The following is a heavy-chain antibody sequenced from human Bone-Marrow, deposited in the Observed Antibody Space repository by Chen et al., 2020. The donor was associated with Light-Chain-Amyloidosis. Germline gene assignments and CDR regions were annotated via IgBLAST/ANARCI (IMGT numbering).Heavy chain of an antibody. Sequence: VRLVESGGGVVRPGGSLRLSCTVSGFVFTTYGFQWVGQAPGKGLGWVSFVRFDGSDKYYADSVKGRFTISRDDSKNTLYLQMNSLRPEDTAVYYCAQLYSYGRPFKHWGQGTLVSVSS. CDR1: GFVFTTYG. V-gene: IGHV3-30*02. CDR2: VRFDGSDK. CDR3: AQLYSYGRPFKH. J-gene: IGHJ4*02. D-gene: IGHD5-18*01.